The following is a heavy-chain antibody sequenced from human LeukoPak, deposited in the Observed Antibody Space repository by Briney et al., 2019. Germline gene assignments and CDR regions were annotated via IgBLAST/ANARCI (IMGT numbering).Heavy chain of an antibody. CDR3: ARESDTAMVFDY. V-gene: IGHV1-2*02. J-gene: IGHJ4*02. CDR1: GYTLTGYY. CDR2: INPNSGGT. D-gene: IGHD5-18*01. Sequence: GASVKVSCKASGYTLTGYYMHWVRQAPGQGLEWMGWINPNSGGTNYAQKFQGRVTMTRDTSISTAYMELSRLRSDDTAVYYCARESDTAMVFDYWGQGTLVTVSS.